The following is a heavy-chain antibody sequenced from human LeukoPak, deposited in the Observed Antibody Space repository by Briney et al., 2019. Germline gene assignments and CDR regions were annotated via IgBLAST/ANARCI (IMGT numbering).Heavy chain of an antibody. V-gene: IGHV4-31*03. CDR2: IYYSGST. CDR1: GGSISSGGYY. Sequence: SETLSLTCTVSGGSISSGGYYWSWIRQHPGKGLEWIGYIYYSGSTYYNPSLKSRVTISVDTSKNQFSLKLSSVTAADTAVYYCARGGGSGGTREFDYWGQGTLVTVSS. J-gene: IGHJ4*02. CDR3: ARGGGSGGTREFDY. D-gene: IGHD6-19*01.